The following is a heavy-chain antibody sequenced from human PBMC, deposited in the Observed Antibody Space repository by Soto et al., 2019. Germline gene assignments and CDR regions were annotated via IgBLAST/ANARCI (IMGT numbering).Heavy chain of an antibody. D-gene: IGHD6-6*01. Sequence: PGGSLRLACAASGFTFSSYSMNWVRQAPGKGLEWVSSISSSSSYIYYADSVKGRFTISRDNAKNSLYLQMNSLRAEDTAVYYCARDAIAARPPWFAPWGQGTLVTVSS. CDR2: ISSSSSYI. CDR3: ARDAIAARPPWFAP. J-gene: IGHJ5*02. CDR1: GFTFSSYS. V-gene: IGHV3-21*01.